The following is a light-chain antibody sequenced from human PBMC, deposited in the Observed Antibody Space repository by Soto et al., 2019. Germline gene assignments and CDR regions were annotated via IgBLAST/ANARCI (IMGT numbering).Light chain of an antibody. CDR3: QQLNTYSS. V-gene: IGKV1-5*01. J-gene: IGKJ4*01. CDR1: QTISSW. CDR2: DAS. Sequence: DIQMTQSPSTLSGSVGDRVTITCRASQTISSWLAWYQQKPGKAPKVLIYDASKLHSGVPSRFSGSGSGTEFTLTISSLQPEDFATYFCQQLNTYSSFGGGTKV.